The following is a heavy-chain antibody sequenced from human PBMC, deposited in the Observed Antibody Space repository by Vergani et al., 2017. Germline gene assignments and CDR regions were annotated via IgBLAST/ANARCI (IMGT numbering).Heavy chain of an antibody. CDR2: INPNSGGT. V-gene: IGHV1-2*02. CDR1: GYTFTGYY. Sequence: QVQLVQSGAEVKKPGASVKVSCKASGYTFTGYYMHWVRQAPGQGLEWMGWINPNSGGTNYAQKFQGRVTITADKSTSTAYMELSSLRSEDTAVYYCAREGQVQEPGTDYSSSWPKAPRFDPWGQGTLVTVSS. J-gene: IGHJ5*02. D-gene: IGHD6-13*01. CDR3: AREGQVQEPGTDYSSSWPKAPRFDP.